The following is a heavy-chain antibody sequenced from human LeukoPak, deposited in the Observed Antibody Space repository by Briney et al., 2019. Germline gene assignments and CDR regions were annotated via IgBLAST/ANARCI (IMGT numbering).Heavy chain of an antibody. V-gene: IGHV1-2*02. CDR1: GYTFTGYY. D-gene: IGHD6-13*01. Sequence: ASVKVSCKASGYTFTGYYIHWVRQAPGQGPEWMGWINPNSGGTNYAQKFQGRVTMTWDTSISTAYMELSRLISDDTAVYYCARGPSDIAAAAVEIYFQHWGQGTVVTVSS. CDR2: INPNSGGT. CDR3: ARGPSDIAAAAVEIYFQH. J-gene: IGHJ1*01.